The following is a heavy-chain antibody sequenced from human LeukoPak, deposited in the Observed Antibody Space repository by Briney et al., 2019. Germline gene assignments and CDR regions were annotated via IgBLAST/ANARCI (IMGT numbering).Heavy chain of an antibody. Sequence: SETLSLTCTVSGGSISSSSYYWGWIRQPPGKDLEWIGSIYFSGSTYYNPSLKSRVTISVDTSKNQLSLKLTSVTPADTAVYYCARGDKRVTFGGVSVPFDYWGQGTLVIVSS. CDR3: ARGDKRVTFGGVSVPFDY. CDR2: IYFSGST. D-gene: IGHD3-16*02. J-gene: IGHJ4*02. V-gene: IGHV4-39*07. CDR1: GGSISSSSYY.